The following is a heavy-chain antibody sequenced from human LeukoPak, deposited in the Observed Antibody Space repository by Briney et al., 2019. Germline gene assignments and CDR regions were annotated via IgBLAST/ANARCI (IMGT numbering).Heavy chain of an antibody. J-gene: IGHJ6*02. V-gene: IGHV3-23*01. CDR1: GFTFSSYA. CDR2: ISGSGGST. Sequence: GGSLRLSCAASGFTFSSYAMSWIRQAPGKGLEWVSAISGSGGSTYYADSVKGRFTISRGNSKNTLYLQMNSLRAEDTAVYYCAKMLGATPRGDYYGMDVWGQGTTVTVSS. CDR3: AKMLGATPRGDYYGMDV. D-gene: IGHD1-26*01.